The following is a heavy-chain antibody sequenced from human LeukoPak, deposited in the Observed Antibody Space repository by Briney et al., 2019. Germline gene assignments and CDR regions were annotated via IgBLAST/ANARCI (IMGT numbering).Heavy chain of an antibody. D-gene: IGHD6-13*01. J-gene: IGHJ4*02. Sequence: GGSLRLSCAASGFTVSSNYMSWVRQAPGKGLEWVSVIYSGGSAYYADSVKGRFTISRDNSKNTLYLQMNSLRAEDTAVYYCAKDTNAAAGTDFDYWGQGTLVTVSS. CDR3: AKDTNAAAGTDFDY. V-gene: IGHV3-66*01. CDR2: IYSGGSA. CDR1: GFTVSSNY.